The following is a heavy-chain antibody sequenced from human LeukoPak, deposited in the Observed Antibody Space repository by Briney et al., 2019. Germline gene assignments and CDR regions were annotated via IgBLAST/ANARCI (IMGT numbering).Heavy chain of an antibody. D-gene: IGHD2-21*01. CDR3: ARATVIGNAPVPGYMDV. CDR2: IGTIGDT. Sequence: GGSLRLSCAASGFTFSTYDMHWVRQVSGKGLEWVSSIGTIGDTFYPGSVKGRFTISRENAKNSLYLQMNGLRAGDAAVYYCARATVIGNAPVPGYMDVWGKGTTVTVSS. V-gene: IGHV3-13*01. CDR1: GFTFSTYD. J-gene: IGHJ6*03.